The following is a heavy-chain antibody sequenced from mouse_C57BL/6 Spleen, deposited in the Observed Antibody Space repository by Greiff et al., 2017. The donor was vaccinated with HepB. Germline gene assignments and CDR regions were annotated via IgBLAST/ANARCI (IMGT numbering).Heavy chain of an antibody. CDR3: ARNDGYYGYFDV. Sequence: VKVVESGPGLVQPSQSLSITCTVSGFSLTSYGVHWVRQSPGKGLEWLGVIWSGGSTDYNAAFISRLSISKDNSKSQVFFKMNSLQADDTAIYYCARNDGYYGYFDVWGTGTTVTVSS. CDR2: IWSGGST. D-gene: IGHD2-3*01. CDR1: GFSLTSYG. J-gene: IGHJ1*03. V-gene: IGHV2-2*01.